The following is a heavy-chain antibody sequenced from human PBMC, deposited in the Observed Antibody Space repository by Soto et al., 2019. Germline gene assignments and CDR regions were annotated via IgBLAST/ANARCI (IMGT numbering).Heavy chain of an antibody. V-gene: IGHV1-18*01. Sequence: QVQLVQSGAEVKKPGASVKVSCKASGYTFTSYGTSWARQAPGQGLERMGWISAYNGNTKYAQKLQGRVSMTTDTSTSTAYMELRSLRSDDTAVYCWARDLGAQVVDYRGQGTLVTVSS. CDR2: ISAYNGNT. CDR1: GYTFTSYG. J-gene: IGHJ4*02. CDR3: ARDLGAQVVDY. D-gene: IGHD1-26*01.